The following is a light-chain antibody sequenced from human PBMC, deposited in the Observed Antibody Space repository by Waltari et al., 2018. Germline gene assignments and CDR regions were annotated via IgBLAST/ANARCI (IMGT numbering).Light chain of an antibody. CDR1: QSISNW. V-gene: IGKV1-5*03. CDR3: QQFNDYSTWT. Sequence: WRGSQSISNWLDWYQQKPGKAPKVLIYGASSLESGVPSRFSGSGSGTEFTLTISSLQPDDFATYYCQQFNDYSTWTFGQGTKVEIK. J-gene: IGKJ1*01. CDR2: GAS.